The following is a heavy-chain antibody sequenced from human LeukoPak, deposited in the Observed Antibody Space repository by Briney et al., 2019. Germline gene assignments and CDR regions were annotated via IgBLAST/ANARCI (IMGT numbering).Heavy chain of an antibody. CDR2: IYYSGST. V-gene: IGHV4-39*07. CDR3: ARDPNGSMVRPGGWFDP. D-gene: IGHD3-10*01. Sequence: PSETLSLTCTVSGGSISSSSYYWGWIRQPPGKGLEWIGSIYYSGSTYYNPSLKSRVTISVDTSKNQFSLKLSSVTAADTAVYYCARDPNGSMVRPGGWFDPWGQGTLVTVSS. CDR1: GGSISSSSYY. J-gene: IGHJ5*02.